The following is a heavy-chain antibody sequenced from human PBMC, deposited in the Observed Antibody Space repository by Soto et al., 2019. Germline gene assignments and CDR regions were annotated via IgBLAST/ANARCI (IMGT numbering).Heavy chain of an antibody. CDR2: ISSSGGSV. J-gene: IGHJ4*02. CDR3: ARGRSINTNMDY. CDR1: GFTFSTYS. Sequence: EVQLVESGGGLVKPGGSLRLSCAASGFTFSTYSMNWVRQAPGKGLEWVSSISSSGGSVSYAESVKGRFTISRDNAKNSLYLQMARLRAEDTAVYYCARGRSINTNMDYWGQGTLVTVSS. V-gene: IGHV3-21*01. D-gene: IGHD2-2*01.